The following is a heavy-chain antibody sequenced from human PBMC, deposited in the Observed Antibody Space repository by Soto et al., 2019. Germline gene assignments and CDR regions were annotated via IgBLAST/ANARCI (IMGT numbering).Heavy chain of an antibody. Sequence: EVQLVESGGGLVQPGGSLRLSCAASGFTFSSYWMHWVRQAPGKGLVWVSRINSDGSSTSYADSVKGRFTISRDNAKNTLYLQMNSLRAEDTAVYYCARKSGSYYVCAFDIWGQGTMVTVSS. D-gene: IGHD1-26*01. J-gene: IGHJ3*02. CDR1: GFTFSSYW. CDR2: INSDGSST. CDR3: ARKSGSYYVCAFDI. V-gene: IGHV3-74*01.